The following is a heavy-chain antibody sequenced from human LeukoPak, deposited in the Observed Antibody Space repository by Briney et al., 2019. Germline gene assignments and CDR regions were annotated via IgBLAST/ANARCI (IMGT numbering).Heavy chain of an antibody. CDR1: GGSSSSYY. J-gene: IGHJ3*02. D-gene: IGHD3-22*01. V-gene: IGHV4-59*08. CDR3: ARHLIGGGWHAFEI. Sequence: PSETLSLTCTVSGGSSSSYYWSWIRQPPGKGREWIGYIYDSGSTSYNPSLKSPVTISGDTSKNQFSLRLSSVTAADTAVYSCARHLIGGGWHAFEIWGQGTMVTVSS. CDR2: IYDSGST.